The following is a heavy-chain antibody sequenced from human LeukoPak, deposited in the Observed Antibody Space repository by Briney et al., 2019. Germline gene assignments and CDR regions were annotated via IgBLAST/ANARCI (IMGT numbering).Heavy chain of an antibody. J-gene: IGHJ5*02. CDR2: INHSGTT. V-gene: IGHV4-34*01. CDR1: GESFSGYY. CDR3: ARERGSIAAAYNWFDP. Sequence: PSETLSLTCVVYGESFSGYYWSWIRQPPGKGLEWIGEINHSGTTNYNPSLKSRVTISVDMSKNQFSLKLTSVTAADTAVYYCARERGSIAAAYNWFDPWGQGTLVTVSS. D-gene: IGHD6-13*01.